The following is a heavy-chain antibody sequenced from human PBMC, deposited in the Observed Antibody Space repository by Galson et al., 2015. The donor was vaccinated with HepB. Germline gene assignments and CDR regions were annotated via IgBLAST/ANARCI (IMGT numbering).Heavy chain of an antibody. D-gene: IGHD3-10*01. J-gene: IGHJ4*02. CDR1: GGSFSGYY. Sequence: ETLSLTCAVYGGSFSGYYWSWIRQPPGKGLEWIGEINHSGSTNYNPSLKSRVTISVDTSKNQFSLKLSSVTAADTAVYYCARYYDYYGSGSYSVWGQGTLVTVSS. CDR3: ARYYDYYGSGSYSV. V-gene: IGHV4-34*01. CDR2: INHSGST.